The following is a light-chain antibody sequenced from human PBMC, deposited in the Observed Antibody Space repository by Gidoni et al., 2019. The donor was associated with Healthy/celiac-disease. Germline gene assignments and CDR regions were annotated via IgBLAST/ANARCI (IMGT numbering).Light chain of an antibody. CDR3: QQRSNWPPLLT. J-gene: IGKJ4*01. Sequence: EIVLTQSPATLYLSPGERATLSCRASQSVSSYLAWYQQKPGQAHRLLIYDASNRATGIPARFSGSGSGTDFTLTISSLEPEDFAVYYCQQRSNWPPLLTFGGGTKVEIK. V-gene: IGKV3-11*01. CDR2: DAS. CDR1: QSVSSY.